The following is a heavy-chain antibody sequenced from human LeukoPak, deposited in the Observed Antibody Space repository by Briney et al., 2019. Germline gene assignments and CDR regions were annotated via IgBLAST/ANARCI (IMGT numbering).Heavy chain of an antibody. CDR3: ARDRVRITMVRGVPNWFDP. J-gene: IGHJ5*02. D-gene: IGHD3-10*01. V-gene: IGHV1-2*06. CDR1: GYTFTGYY. CDR2: INPNSGGT. Sequence: ASVKVSCKASGYTFTGYYMHWVRQAPGQGLEWTGRINPNSGGTNYAQKFQGRVTMTRDTSISTAYMELSRLRSDDTAVYYCARDRVRITMVRGVPNWFDPWGQGTLVTVSS.